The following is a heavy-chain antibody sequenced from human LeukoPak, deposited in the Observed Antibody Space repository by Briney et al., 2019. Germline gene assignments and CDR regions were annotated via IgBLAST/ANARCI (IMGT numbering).Heavy chain of an antibody. CDR3: ARDRRGNLGY. CDR2: IIPIFGTA. CDR1: GFTFSSYA. J-gene: IGHJ4*02. D-gene: IGHD3-16*01. V-gene: IGHV1-69*01. Sequence: GGSLRLSCAASGFTFSSYAISWVRQAPGQGLEWMGGIIPIFGTANYAQKFQGRVTITADESTSTAYMELSSLRSEDTAVYCCARDRRGNLGYWGQGTLVTVSS.